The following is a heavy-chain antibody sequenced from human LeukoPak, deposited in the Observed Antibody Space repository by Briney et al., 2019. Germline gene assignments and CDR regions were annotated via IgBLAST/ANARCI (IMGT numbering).Heavy chain of an antibody. Sequence: GGSLRLSCAASGFTFSSYGMHWVRQAPGKGLEWVGFIRSKAYGGTTEYAASVKGRFTISRDDSKSIAYLQMNSLKTEDTAVYYCTRSGGQLLWFGELLSFDYWGQGTLVTVSS. CDR2: IRSKAYGGTT. D-gene: IGHD3-10*01. CDR3: TRSGGQLLWFGELLSFDY. V-gene: IGHV3-49*04. CDR1: GFTFSSYG. J-gene: IGHJ4*02.